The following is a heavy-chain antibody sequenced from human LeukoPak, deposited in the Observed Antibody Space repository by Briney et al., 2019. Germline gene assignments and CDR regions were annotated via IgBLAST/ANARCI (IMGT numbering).Heavy chain of an antibody. CDR2: LRRDGSDK. Sequence: GGSLGLSCAASGFTFSNYGMHWVRQAPGKGLECVAFLRRDGSDKYYADSVKGRFTISRDNSKNTVYLQMNSLRPEDTAVYYCAKDHSQNFDYLGQGTLVTGSS. D-gene: IGHD5-18*01. CDR3: AKDHSQNFDY. V-gene: IGHV3-30*02. J-gene: IGHJ4*02. CDR1: GFTFSNYG.